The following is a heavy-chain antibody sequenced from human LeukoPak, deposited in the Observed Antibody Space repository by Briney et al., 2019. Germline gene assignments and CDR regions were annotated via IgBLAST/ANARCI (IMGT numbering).Heavy chain of an antibody. CDR1: GFTFSSYS. J-gene: IGHJ4*02. CDR3: ARVGISDFWSGYYSFDY. Sequence: GGSLRLSCAASGFTFSSYSMNWVRQAPGKGLEWVANIKQDGSEKYYVDSVKGRFTISRDNAKNSLYLQMNSLRAEDTAVYYCARVGISDFWSGYYSFDYWGQGTLVTVSS. D-gene: IGHD3-3*01. CDR2: IKQDGSEK. V-gene: IGHV3-7*01.